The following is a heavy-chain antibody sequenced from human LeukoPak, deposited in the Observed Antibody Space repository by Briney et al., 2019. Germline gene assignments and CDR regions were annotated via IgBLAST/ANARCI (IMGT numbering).Heavy chain of an antibody. J-gene: IGHJ4*02. CDR2: ISSSSTTI. D-gene: IGHD2-15*01. CDR1: GFTFGSYS. Sequence: PGGSLRLSCAASGFTFGSYSMNWVRQAPGKGLEWVSYISSSSTTINYAESVRGRFTISRDNAKDSMYLQMSSLRAEDTAVYYCLRSGGGRASNWGQGTLVTVSS. CDR3: LRSGGGRASN. V-gene: IGHV3-48*01.